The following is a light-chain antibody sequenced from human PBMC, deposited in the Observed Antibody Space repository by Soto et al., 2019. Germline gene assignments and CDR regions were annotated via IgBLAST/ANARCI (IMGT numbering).Light chain of an antibody. J-gene: IGLJ1*01. Sequence: QSALTQPRSVSGSPGQSVTISCTGTSSDIGAYNYVSWYQQHPGKAPKLMIYDVTERPSGVPDRFSGSKSGNTASLTISGLHAEDEADYYCCSYAGTYTFEVFGTGTKLTVL. CDR3: CSYAGTYTFEV. CDR1: SSDIGAYNY. CDR2: DVT. V-gene: IGLV2-11*01.